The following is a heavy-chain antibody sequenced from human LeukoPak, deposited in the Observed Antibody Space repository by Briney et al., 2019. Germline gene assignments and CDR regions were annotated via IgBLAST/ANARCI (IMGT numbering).Heavy chain of an antibody. CDR3: ARDKGYDSSGYHEGAFDI. CDR2: INYSGST. Sequence: SETLSLTCTVSGGSISTYYWSWIRQPPGKGLEWIGYINYSGSTNNPSLKSRVTMSVDTSKNQFSLKLSSVTAADTAVYYCARDKGYDSSGYHEGAFDIWGQGTMVTVSS. CDR1: GGSISTYY. J-gene: IGHJ3*02. V-gene: IGHV4-59*12. D-gene: IGHD3-22*01.